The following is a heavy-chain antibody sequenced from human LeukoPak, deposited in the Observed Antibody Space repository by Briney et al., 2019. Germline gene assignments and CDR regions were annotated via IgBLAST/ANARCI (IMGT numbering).Heavy chain of an antibody. CDR3: ARDDHRYYYYGMDV. Sequence: PSETLSLTCTVSGGSISSYYWSWIRQPPGKGLEWIGYIYYSRSTNYNPSLKSRVTISVDTSKNQFSLKLSSVTAADTAVYYCARDDHRYYYYGMDVWGQGTTVTVSS. D-gene: IGHD1-14*01. CDR2: IYYSRST. J-gene: IGHJ6*02. CDR1: GGSISSYY. V-gene: IGHV4-59*01.